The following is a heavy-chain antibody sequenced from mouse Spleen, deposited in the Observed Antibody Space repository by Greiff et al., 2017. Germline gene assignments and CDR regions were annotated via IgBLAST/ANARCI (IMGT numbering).Heavy chain of an antibody. CDR3: ARKGNYNAMDY. V-gene: IGHV5-9-3*01. D-gene: IGHD2-1*01. CDR1: GFTFSSYA. J-gene: IGHJ4*01. CDR2: ISSGGGNT. Sequence: EVQGVESGGGLVKLGGSLKLSCAASGFTFSSYAMSWVRQTPEKRLEWVATISSGGGNTYYPDSVKGRFTISRDNAKNTLYLQMSSLKSEDTAMYYCARKGNYNAMDYWGQGTSVTVSS.